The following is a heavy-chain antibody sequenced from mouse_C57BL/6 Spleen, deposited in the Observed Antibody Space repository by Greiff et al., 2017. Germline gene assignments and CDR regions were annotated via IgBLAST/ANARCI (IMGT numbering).Heavy chain of an antibody. CDR1: GYSITSGYY. CDR3: ASYYYGSSYVYYYAMDY. V-gene: IGHV3-6*01. Sequence: EVQLQESGPGLVKPSQSLYLTCSVTGYSITSGYYWNWIRQFPGNKLEWMGYISYDGSNNYKPSLKNRISITRDTSKNMFFLKLNSVTNEDTATYYCASYYYGSSYVYYYAMDYWGQGTSVTVSS. J-gene: IGHJ4*01. CDR2: ISYDGSN. D-gene: IGHD1-1*01.